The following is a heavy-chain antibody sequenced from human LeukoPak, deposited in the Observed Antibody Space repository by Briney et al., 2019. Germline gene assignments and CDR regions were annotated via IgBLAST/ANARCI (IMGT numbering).Heavy chain of an antibody. CDR3: AKILSGTYSFDL. J-gene: IGHJ4*02. D-gene: IGHD1-26*01. V-gene: IGHV3-23*01. Sequence: GGSLRLSCTASGSTFSTYPMTWVRQAPGQGLEWVSAISGNRVTIYYADSVKGRFTISRDNSKNTLYLQMYSLRAEDTAVYYCAKILSGTYSFDLWAQGTLVTVSS. CDR2: ISGNRVTI. CDR1: GSTFSTYP.